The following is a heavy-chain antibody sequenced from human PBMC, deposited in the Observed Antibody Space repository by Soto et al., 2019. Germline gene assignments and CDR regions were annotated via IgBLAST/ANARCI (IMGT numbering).Heavy chain of an antibody. CDR3: ARRRSIAVAGTHYYSYMDV. J-gene: IGHJ6*03. D-gene: IGHD6-19*01. Sequence: GESLKISCKGSGYSFTSYWIGWVRQMPGKGLEWMGIIYPGDSDTRYSPSFQGQVTISADKSISTAYLQWSSLKASDTAMYYCARRRSIAVAGTHYYSYMDVWGKGTKVTVS. CDR2: IYPGDSDT. V-gene: IGHV5-51*01. CDR1: GYSFTSYW.